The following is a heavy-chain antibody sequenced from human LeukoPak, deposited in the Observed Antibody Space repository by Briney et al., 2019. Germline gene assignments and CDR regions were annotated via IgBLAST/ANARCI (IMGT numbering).Heavy chain of an antibody. J-gene: IGHJ4*02. V-gene: IGHV4-39*01. CDR1: GGSISSSSYY. D-gene: IGHD4-11*01. Sequence: SETLSLTCTVSGGSISSSSYYWGWIRQPPGKGLEWIGSIYYCGSTYYNPSLKSRVTISVDTSKNQFSLKLSSVTAADTAVYYCASINPTIDYSLDYWGPGTLVTVSS. CDR3: ASINPTIDYSLDY. CDR2: IYYCGST.